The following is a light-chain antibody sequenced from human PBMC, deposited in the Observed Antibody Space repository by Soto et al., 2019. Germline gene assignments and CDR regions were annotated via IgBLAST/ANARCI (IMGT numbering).Light chain of an antibody. V-gene: IGKV1D-16*01. J-gene: IGKJ5*01. CDR2: TVS. CDR1: QDISTW. Sequence: DIQMTQSPSSLSASVGDRVTITCQASQDISTWLAWYQQKPGKAPKSLIYTVSTLQSGVPSRFSGSGSGTEFSLTISSLQPEDFATYYCQQYYSYPITFGQGTRLEIK. CDR3: QQYYSYPIT.